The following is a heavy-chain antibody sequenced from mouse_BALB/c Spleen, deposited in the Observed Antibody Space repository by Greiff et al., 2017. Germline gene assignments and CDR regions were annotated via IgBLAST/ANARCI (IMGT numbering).Heavy chain of an antibody. J-gene: IGHJ2*01. V-gene: IGHV5-6-4*01. CDR2: ISSGGSYT. CDR1: GFTFSSYT. CDR3: TRDEGYAFDY. Sequence: EVMLVESGGGLVKPGGSLKLSCAASGFTFSSYTMSWVRQTPEKRLEWVATISSGGSYTYYPDSVKGRFTISRDNAKNTLYLQMSSLKSEDTAMYYCTRDEGYAFDYWGQGTTLTVSS. D-gene: IGHD3-1*01.